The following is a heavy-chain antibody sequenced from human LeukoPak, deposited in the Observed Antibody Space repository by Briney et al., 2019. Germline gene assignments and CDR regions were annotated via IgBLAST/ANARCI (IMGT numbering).Heavy chain of an antibody. D-gene: IGHD2-21*01. CDR2: INHSGST. V-gene: IGHV4-34*01. J-gene: IGHJ4*02. CDR1: GGSFSGYY. CDR3: ARGLVTRFGPRAKYYFDY. Sequence: SETLSLTCAVYGGSFSGYYWSWIRQPPGKGLEWIGEINHSGSTNYNPSLKSRVTISVDTSKNQFSLKLSSVTAADTAVYYCARGLVTRFGPRAKYYFDYWGQGTLVTVSS.